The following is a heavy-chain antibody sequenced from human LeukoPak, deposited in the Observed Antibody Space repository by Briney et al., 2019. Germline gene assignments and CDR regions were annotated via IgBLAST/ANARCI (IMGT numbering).Heavy chain of an antibody. CDR3: ASRWDYDILTGYFGLYYYYGMDV. V-gene: IGHV3-30*03. CDR1: GFTFSSYG. Sequence: PGRSLRLSCAASGFTFSSYGMHWVRQAPGKGLEWVAVISYDGSNKYYADSVKGRFTISRDNSKNTLYLQMNSLRAEDTAVYYCASRWDYDILTGYFGLYYYYGMDVWGQGTTVTVSS. J-gene: IGHJ6*02. CDR2: ISYDGSNK. D-gene: IGHD3-9*01.